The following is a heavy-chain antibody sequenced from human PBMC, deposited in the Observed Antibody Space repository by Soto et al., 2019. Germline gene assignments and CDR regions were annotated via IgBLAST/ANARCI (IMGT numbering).Heavy chain of an antibody. Sequence: ASVKVSCKASGYTFTCYYMHWVRQAPGQGLEWMGWINPNSGGTNYAQKFQGWVTMTRDTSISTAYMELSRLRSDDTAVYYCAREFYYDSSGYYYGSGDYYYYGMDVWGQGTTVTVSS. CDR2: INPNSGGT. D-gene: IGHD3-22*01. CDR3: AREFYYDSSGYYYGSGDYYYYGMDV. CDR1: GYTFTCYY. J-gene: IGHJ6*02. V-gene: IGHV1-2*04.